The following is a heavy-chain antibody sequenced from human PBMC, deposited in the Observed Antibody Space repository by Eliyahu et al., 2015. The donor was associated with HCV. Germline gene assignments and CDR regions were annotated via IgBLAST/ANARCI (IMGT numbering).Heavy chain of an antibody. Sequence: EVQLVESGGGLVKPGGSLRLSCAASGFTFXXXSMNWVRQAPGKGLEWVSSISSSSSYIYYADSVKGRFTISRDNAKNSLYLQMNSLRAEDTAVYYCARTLDYCSSTSCYRGAFDIWGQGTMVTVSS. CDR1: GFTFXXXS. CDR2: ISSSSSYI. V-gene: IGHV3-21*01. J-gene: IGHJ3*02. D-gene: IGHD2-2*01. CDR3: ARTLDYCSSTSCYRGAFDI.